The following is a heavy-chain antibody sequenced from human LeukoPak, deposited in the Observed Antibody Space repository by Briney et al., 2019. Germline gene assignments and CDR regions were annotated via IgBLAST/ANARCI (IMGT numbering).Heavy chain of an antibody. Sequence: PSETLSLTCAVYGGSFSGYYWSWIRQPPGKGLEWIGEINHSGSTNYNPSLKSRVTISVDTSKNQFSLKLSSVTAADTAVYYCARGGGSGLHPTPLRGDYYYGMDVWGKGTTVTVSS. CDR1: GGSFSGYY. V-gene: IGHV4-34*01. D-gene: IGHD3-10*01. J-gene: IGHJ6*04. CDR3: ARGGGSGLHPTPLRGDYYYGMDV. CDR2: INHSGST.